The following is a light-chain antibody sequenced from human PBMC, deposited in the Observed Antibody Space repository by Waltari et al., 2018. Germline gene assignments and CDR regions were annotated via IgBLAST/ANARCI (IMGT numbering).Light chain of an antibody. V-gene: IGLV2-23*02. CDR2: EVY. J-gene: IGLJ3*02. Sequence: QSALTQPASVSGSPGQSITSSCTGTSNDIGNYNLVSWYQQHPGKAPKLMIYEVYNRPSGVSNRLSGAKSGNTASLTIFGLQAEDEADYYCCSYAGRSTWVFGGGTKVTVL. CDR1: SNDIGNYNL. CDR3: CSYAGRSTWV.